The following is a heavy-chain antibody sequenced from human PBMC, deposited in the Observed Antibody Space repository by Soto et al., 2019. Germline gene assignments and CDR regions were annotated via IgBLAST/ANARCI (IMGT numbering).Heavy chain of an antibody. CDR1: GFTFSDYY. D-gene: IGHD3-22*01. Sequence: GGSLRLSCAASGFTFSDYYMSWIRQAPGKGLEWVSYISSGSTIYYADSVKGRFTISRDNAKNSLYLQMNSLRAEDTAVYYCARDYYYDSSGYIYYWGQGTLDTVSS. CDR3: ARDYYYDSSGYIYY. CDR2: ISSGSTI. J-gene: IGHJ4*02. V-gene: IGHV3-11*01.